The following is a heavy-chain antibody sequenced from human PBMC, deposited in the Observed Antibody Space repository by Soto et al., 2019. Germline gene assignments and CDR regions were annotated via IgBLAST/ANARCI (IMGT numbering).Heavy chain of an antibody. CDR2: INTYNGNT. CDR1: GDTFTRDC. J-gene: IGHJ6*02. V-gene: IGHV1-18*01. Sequence: QVQLVQSGAEVKNPGASVKVSCKASGDTFTRDCIGWARHAPGQGLEWKGWINTYNGNTNYAQNVQGRVTLTTDTSTSTAYMELRSLRSNDTAIYYCAMVDVYVTPSPQDVWGQGTTVIVSS. D-gene: IGHD3-16*01. CDR3: AMVDVYVTPSPQDV.